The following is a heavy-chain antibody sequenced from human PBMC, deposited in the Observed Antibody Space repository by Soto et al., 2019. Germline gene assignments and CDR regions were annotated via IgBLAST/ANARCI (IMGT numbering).Heavy chain of an antibody. CDR1: GFTFSSYV. D-gene: IGHD1-26*01. CDR3: AKDRGVGATYPIDY. V-gene: IGHV3-23*01. Sequence: EVQLLESGGGLVQPGGSLRLSCAASGFTFSSYVMSWVRQAPGKGLEWVSGISGRGGNTYYADSVKGRFTISRDNSKNTLYLQMNSLRAEDTAVYYCAKDRGVGATYPIDYWGQGTLVTVSS. J-gene: IGHJ4*02. CDR2: ISGRGGNT.